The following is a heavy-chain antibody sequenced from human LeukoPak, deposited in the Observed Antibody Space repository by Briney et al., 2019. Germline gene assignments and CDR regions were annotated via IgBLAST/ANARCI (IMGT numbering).Heavy chain of an antibody. D-gene: IGHD6-19*01. Sequence: PGRSLRLSCAASGFTFSSYGMHWVRQAPGKGLEWVAVISYDGSNKYYADSVKGRFTISRDNSKNTLYLQMNSLRAEDTAVYYCAKDGAVAGFMYYFDYWGQGTLVTVSS. J-gene: IGHJ4*02. V-gene: IGHV3-30*18. CDR1: GFTFSSYG. CDR3: AKDGAVAGFMYYFDY. CDR2: ISYDGSNK.